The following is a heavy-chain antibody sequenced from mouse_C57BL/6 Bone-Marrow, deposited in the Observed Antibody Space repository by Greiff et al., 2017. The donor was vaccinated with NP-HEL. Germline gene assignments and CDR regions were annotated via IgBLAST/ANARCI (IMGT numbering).Heavy chain of an antibody. Sequence: EVKLVESGGGLVQPGGSLKLSCAASGFTFSDYYMYWVRQTPEKRLEWVAYISNGGGSTYYLDTVKGRFTISRDNAKNTLYLQMSRLKSEDTAMYYCARQHYGSSFDYWGQGTTLTVSS. CDR1: GFTFSDYY. CDR2: ISNGGGST. CDR3: ARQHYGSSFDY. J-gene: IGHJ2*01. V-gene: IGHV5-12*01. D-gene: IGHD1-1*01.